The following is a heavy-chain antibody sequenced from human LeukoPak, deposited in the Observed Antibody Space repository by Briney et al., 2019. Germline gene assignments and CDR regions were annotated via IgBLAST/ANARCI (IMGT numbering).Heavy chain of an antibody. Sequence: GGSLRLSCAASGFTFSTYGTHWVRQAPGKGLEWVAVIRYDGSSELYADSVKGRFIISRDNSKNTLYLQMNSLRAEDTAVYYCVRYCSGGSCYAGLIWGQGTLVTVSS. V-gene: IGHV3-33*01. CDR2: IRYDGSSE. J-gene: IGHJ4*02. CDR1: GFTFSTYG. D-gene: IGHD2-15*01. CDR3: VRYCSGGSCYAGLI.